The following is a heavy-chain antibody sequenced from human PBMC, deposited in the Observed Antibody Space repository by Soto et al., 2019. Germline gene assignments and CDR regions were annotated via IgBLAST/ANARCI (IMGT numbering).Heavy chain of an antibody. Sequence: PGGSLKISCKGSGYSFTSYWIGWVRQMPWKVLEWMGIIYPGDSDTRYSPSFQGQVTISADKSISTAYLQWSSLKASDTAMFYCARVDYGDSHYYMDVWGKGTTVTVSS. CDR3: ARVDYGDSHYYMDV. D-gene: IGHD4-17*01. J-gene: IGHJ6*03. CDR1: GYSFTSYW. V-gene: IGHV5-51*01. CDR2: IYPGDSDT.